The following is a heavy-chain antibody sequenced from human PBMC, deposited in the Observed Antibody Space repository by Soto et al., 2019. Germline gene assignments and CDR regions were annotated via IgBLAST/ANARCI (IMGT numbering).Heavy chain of an antibody. CDR1: GYTFTSYY. Sequence: QVQLVQSGAEVKKPGASVKVSCKASGYTFTSYYMHWVRQAPGQGLEWMGIINPSGGSTSYAQKFKGRATMTRDTSTSTVYKELRSLRSEETAVYYCARALNNFDGSYYFDSWGQGTRVTVSS. CDR3: ARALNNFDGSYYFDS. J-gene: IGHJ4*02. CDR2: INPSGGST. V-gene: IGHV1-46*01. D-gene: IGHD3-22*01.